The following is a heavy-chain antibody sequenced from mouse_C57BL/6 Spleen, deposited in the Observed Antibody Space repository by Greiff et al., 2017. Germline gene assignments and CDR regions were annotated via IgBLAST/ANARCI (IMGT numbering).Heavy chain of an antibody. D-gene: IGHD2-1*01. V-gene: IGHV1-26*01. Sequence: VQLKESGPELVKPGASVKISCKASGYTFTDYYMNWVKQSHGKSLEWIGDINPNNGGTSYNQKFKGKATLTVDKSSSTAYMELRSLTSEDSAVYYCAREGSYGNYAGFAYWGQGTLVTVSA. CDR3: AREGSYGNYAGFAY. CDR1: GYTFTDYY. CDR2: INPNNGGT. J-gene: IGHJ3*01.